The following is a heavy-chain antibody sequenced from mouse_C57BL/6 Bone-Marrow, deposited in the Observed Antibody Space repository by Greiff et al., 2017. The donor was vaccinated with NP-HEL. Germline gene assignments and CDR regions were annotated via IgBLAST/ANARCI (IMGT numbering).Heavy chain of an antibody. J-gene: IGHJ4*01. Sequence: VQLQESGPGLVQPSQSLSITCTVSGFSLTSYGVHWVRQSPGKGLEWLGVIWSGGSTDYNAAFISRLSISKDNSKSQVFFKMNSLQADDTAIYYCASLDGYYSYYAMDYWGQGTSVTVSS. D-gene: IGHD2-3*01. CDR3: ASLDGYYSYYAMDY. CDR1: GFSLTSYG. V-gene: IGHV2-2*01. CDR2: IWSGGST.